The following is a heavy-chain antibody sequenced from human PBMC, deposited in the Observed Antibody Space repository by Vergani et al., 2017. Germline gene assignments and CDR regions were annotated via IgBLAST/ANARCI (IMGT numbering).Heavy chain of an antibody. Sequence: VQLQQWGAGLLKPSETLSLTCAVYGGSFSGYYWSWIRQPPGKGLEWVSGISGSGGNTYYANSVKGRFTISRDNSKNTLYLQMNSLRADDTAVYYCAKGVYCSSTSCYEGRGYYYGMGVWGQGTTVTFSS. CDR2: ISGSGGNT. V-gene: IGHV3-23*01. CDR3: AKGVYCSSTSCYEGRGYYYGMGV. CDR1: GGSFSGYY. J-gene: IGHJ6*02. D-gene: IGHD2-2*01.